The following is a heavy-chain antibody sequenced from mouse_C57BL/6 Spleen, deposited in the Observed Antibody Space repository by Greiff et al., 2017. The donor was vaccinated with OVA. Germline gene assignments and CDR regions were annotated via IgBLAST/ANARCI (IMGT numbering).Heavy chain of an antibody. CDR3: ASRYYSNPGFAY. D-gene: IGHD2-5*01. J-gene: IGHJ3*01. Sequence: VQLQQSGPELVKPGASVKIPCKASGYTFTDYNMDWVKQSHGKSLEWIGDINPNNGGTIYNQKFKGKATLTVDKSSSTAYMELRSLTSEDTADYYGASRYYSNPGFAYWGQGTLVTVSA. CDR2: INPNNGGT. V-gene: IGHV1-18*01. CDR1: GYTFTDYN.